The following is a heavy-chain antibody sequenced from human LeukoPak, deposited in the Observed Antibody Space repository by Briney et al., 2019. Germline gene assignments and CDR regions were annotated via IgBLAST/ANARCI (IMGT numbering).Heavy chain of an antibody. CDR1: GFTFSTYG. V-gene: IGHV3-23*01. J-gene: IGHJ6*03. CDR3: AKGGAVSSKSITMVRGTRRYYYYMDV. D-gene: IGHD3-10*01. CDR2: MSDNT. Sequence: GGTLRLSCGVSGFTFSTYGMTWVRQAPGKGLEWVSGMSDNTYYADSVKGRFTISRDNSKNTLYLQMNSLRAEDTAVYYCAKGGAVSSKSITMVRGTRRYYYYMDVWGKGTTVTISS.